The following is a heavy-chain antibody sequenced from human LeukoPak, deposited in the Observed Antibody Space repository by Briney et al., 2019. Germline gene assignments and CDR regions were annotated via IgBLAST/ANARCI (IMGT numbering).Heavy chain of an antibody. Sequence: ASVKVSCKASGYTFTSYEISWVRQAPGQGLEWMGWISAYNGNTKSAQKLQGRVTTTTDTSTSTAYMELRSLRSDDTAVYYCARVMRRGWDREPNDYWGQGTLVTVSS. CDR2: ISAYNGNT. D-gene: IGHD3-10*01. J-gene: IGHJ4*02. CDR1: GYTFTSYE. CDR3: ARVMRRGWDREPNDY. V-gene: IGHV1-18*01.